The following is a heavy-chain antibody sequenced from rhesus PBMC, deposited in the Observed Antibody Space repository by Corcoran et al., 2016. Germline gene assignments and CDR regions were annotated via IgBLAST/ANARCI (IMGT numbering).Heavy chain of an antibody. CDR3: ARRRRQALYEDDYGYYYFDY. CDR2: IYWDDDK. CDR1: GFSISTSGMG. D-gene: IGHD3-9*01. Sequence: QVTLKESGPALVKPTQTLTLTCTFSGFSISTSGMGVGWIRQPPGKALEWLALIYWDDDKYSSNSLKSRLTFAKDTSKNQVVLTMTNMDPVDTATYSCARRRRQALYEDDYGYYYFDYWGQGVLVTVSS. J-gene: IGHJ4*01. V-gene: IGHV2-174*01.